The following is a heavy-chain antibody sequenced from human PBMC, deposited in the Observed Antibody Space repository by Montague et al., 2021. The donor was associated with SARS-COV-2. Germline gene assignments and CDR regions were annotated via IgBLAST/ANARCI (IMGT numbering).Heavy chain of an antibody. CDR3: ARGAAGGHFYLDY. D-gene: IGHD6-13*01. CDR1: GASINAYS. V-gene: IGHV4-59*01. Sequence: SETLSLTCNVSGASINAYSWNWLRQSPGKRLEWIGYVYTAVRTSYNPSLKGRVTISLDTSKNQISLKLTSMTAADAAVYFCARGAAGGHFYLDYWGMGTLVSVSS. CDR2: VYTAVRT. J-gene: IGHJ4*02.